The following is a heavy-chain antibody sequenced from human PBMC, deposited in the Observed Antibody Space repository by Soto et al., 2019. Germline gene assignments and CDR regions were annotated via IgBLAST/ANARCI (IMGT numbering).Heavy chain of an antibody. D-gene: IGHD1-7*01. CDR1: GFTFSSYA. CDR2: ISGSGGST. Sequence: GESLKISCAASGFTFSSYAMSWVRQAPGKGLEWVSAISGSGGSTYYADSVKGRFTISRDNSKNTLYLQMNSLRAEDTAVYYCAKDRARSFPELELTFFFDYWGQGTLVTVSS. CDR3: AKDRARSFPELELTFFFDY. J-gene: IGHJ4*02. V-gene: IGHV3-23*01.